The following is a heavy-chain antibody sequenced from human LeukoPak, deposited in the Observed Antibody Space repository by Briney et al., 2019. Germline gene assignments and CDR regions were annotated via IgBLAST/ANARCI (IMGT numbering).Heavy chain of an antibody. CDR1: GFTFSSYA. CDR3: ARDGSGSYYDY. CDR2: ISYDGSNK. J-gene: IGHJ4*02. Sequence: GGSLRLSCAASGFTFSSYAMHWVRQAPGKGLEWVAVISYDGSNKYYADSVKGRFTISRDNSKNTLYLQMNSLRAEDTAVYYCARDGSGSYYDYWGQGTLVTVSS. V-gene: IGHV3-30-3*01. D-gene: IGHD1-26*01.